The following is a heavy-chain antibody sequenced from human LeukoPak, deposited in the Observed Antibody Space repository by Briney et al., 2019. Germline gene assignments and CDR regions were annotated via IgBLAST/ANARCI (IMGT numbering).Heavy chain of an antibody. V-gene: IGHV3-23*01. CDR1: GFTFSSYA. CDR3: AKDMNSYCSSTSCYAGISHPNFDY. Sequence: GGSLRLSCAASGFTFSSYAMSWVRQAPGKGLEWVSAISGSGGSTYYADSAKGRFTISRDNSKNTLYLQMNSLRAEDTAVYYCAKDMNSYCSSTSCYAGISHPNFDYWGQGTLVTVSS. J-gene: IGHJ4*02. CDR2: ISGSGGST. D-gene: IGHD2-2*01.